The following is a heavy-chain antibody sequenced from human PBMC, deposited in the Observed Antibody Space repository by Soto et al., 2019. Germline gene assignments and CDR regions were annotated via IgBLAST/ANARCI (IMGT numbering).Heavy chain of an antibody. CDR3: AYIVVVVAAMPPASVDY. J-gene: IGHJ4*02. CDR2: ITPFNGNT. D-gene: IGHD2-15*01. Sequence: ASVKVSCKASGYTFTYRYLHWVRQAPGQALEWMGWITPFNGNTNYAQKFQDRVTITRDRSMSTAYMELSSLRSEDTAVYYCAYIVVVVAAMPPASVDYWGQGTLVTVSS. V-gene: IGHV1-45*02. CDR1: GYTFTYRY.